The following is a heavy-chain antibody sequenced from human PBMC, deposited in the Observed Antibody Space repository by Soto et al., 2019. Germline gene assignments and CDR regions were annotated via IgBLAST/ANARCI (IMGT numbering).Heavy chain of an antibody. J-gene: IGHJ5*02. CDR1: GFTFSSYA. D-gene: IGHD3-10*01. CDR2: ISGSGGST. Sequence: LRLSCAASGFTFSSYAMSWVRQAPGKGLEWVSAISGSGGSTYYADSVKGRFTISRDNSKNTLYLQMNSLRAEDTAVYYCAKDPNYYGSGSYHWFDPWGQGTLVTVSS. V-gene: IGHV3-23*01. CDR3: AKDPNYYGSGSYHWFDP.